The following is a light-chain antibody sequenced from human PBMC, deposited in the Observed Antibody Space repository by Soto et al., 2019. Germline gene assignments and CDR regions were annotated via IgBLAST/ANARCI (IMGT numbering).Light chain of an antibody. V-gene: IGLV2-23*01. CDR1: SSDVGTYNL. J-gene: IGLJ2*01. CDR3: CSFESGRVI. CDR2: QTN. Sequence: QSALTQPASVSGSPGQSITISCRRASSDVGTYNLVSWYQQNPGKAPKLMIYQTNKRPSGVSSRFSGSKSGNTASLTISGLQADDESDYYCCSFESGRVIFGGGTKLTVL.